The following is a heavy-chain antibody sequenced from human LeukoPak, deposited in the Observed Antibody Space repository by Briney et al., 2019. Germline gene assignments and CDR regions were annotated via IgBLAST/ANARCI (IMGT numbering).Heavy chain of an antibody. D-gene: IGHD3-22*01. CDR2: IYYSGST. J-gene: IGHJ4*02. CDR1: GGSISSYY. Sequence: SETLSLTCTVSGGSISSYYWSWIRQPPGQGLEWIGYIYYSGSTNYNPSLKSRVTISVDTSKNQFSLKLSSVTAADTAVYYCARGYYHDSRTYYFDYWGQGTLVTVSS. V-gene: IGHV4-59*01. CDR3: ARGYYHDSRTYYFDY.